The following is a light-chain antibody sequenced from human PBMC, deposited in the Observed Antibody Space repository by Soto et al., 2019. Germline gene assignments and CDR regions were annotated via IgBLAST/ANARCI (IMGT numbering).Light chain of an antibody. CDR2: GTS. Sequence: EIVLTQSPGTLSLSPGEIATLSCRASQSVRSTYVAWYQQKPGQAPRLLIYGTSSRATGIPDRFSGSGSGTDFTLTITRLEPEDFAVYYCQQYGDSLTFGGGTKVEIK. V-gene: IGKV3-20*01. CDR1: QSVRSTY. J-gene: IGKJ4*01. CDR3: QQYGDSLT.